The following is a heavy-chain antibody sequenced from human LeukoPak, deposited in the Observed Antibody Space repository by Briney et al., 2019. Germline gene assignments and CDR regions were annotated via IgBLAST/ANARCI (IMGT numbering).Heavy chain of an antibody. J-gene: IGHJ3*02. D-gene: IGHD6-19*01. Sequence: SETLSLTCTVSGGSISSYYWSWIRQPPGKGLEWIGYIYYSGSTNYNPSLKSRVTMSVDTSKNQFSLKLSSVTAADTAVYYCAREDSSGWQETDAFDIWGQGTMVTVSS. CDR2: IYYSGST. V-gene: IGHV4-59*12. CDR1: GGSISSYY. CDR3: AREDSSGWQETDAFDI.